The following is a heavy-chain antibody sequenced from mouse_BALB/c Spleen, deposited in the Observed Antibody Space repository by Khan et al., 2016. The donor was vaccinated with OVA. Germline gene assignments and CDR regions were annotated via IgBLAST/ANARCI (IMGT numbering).Heavy chain of an antibody. CDR2: ISYSGIT. Sequence: EVQPQESGPGLVKPSQFLSLIRTVTGYSITSDYAWNWIRQSPGNKLEWMGYISYSGITNYNPSLKSRIPIMRDTSKNQFFLQLNYVATEDTATYNCARDGARYNYAMDYWGQGTSVTVSS. CDR3: ARDGARYNYAMDY. V-gene: IGHV3-2*02. CDR1: GYSITSDYA. J-gene: IGHJ4*01. D-gene: IGHD1-1*02.